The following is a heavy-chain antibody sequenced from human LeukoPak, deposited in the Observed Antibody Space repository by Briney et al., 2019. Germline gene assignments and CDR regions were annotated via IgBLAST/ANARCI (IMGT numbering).Heavy chain of an antibody. CDR3: ARHADSGSYPYYFDY. D-gene: IGHD1-26*01. J-gene: IGHJ4*02. CDR2: IYYSGST. CDR1: GGSISSSSYY. Sequence: SETLSLTCTVSGGSISSSSYYWGWIRQPPGKGLEWIGSIYYSGSTYYNPPLKSRVTISVDTSKNQFSLKLSSVTAADTAVYYCARHADSGSYPYYFDYWGQGTLVTVSS. V-gene: IGHV4-39*01.